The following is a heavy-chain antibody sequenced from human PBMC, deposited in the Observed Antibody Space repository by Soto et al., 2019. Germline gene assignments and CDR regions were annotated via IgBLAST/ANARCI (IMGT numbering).Heavy chain of an antibody. CDR1: GGSISSGGYY. Sequence: SETLSLTCTVSGGSISSGGYYWSWIRQHPGKGLEWIGYIYYSGSTYYNPSLKSRVTISVDTSKNQFSLKLGSVTAADTAVYYCARVVGWGGHYYYYGMDVWGQGTTVTVSS. D-gene: IGHD3-16*01. CDR2: IYYSGST. J-gene: IGHJ6*02. V-gene: IGHV4-31*03. CDR3: ARVVGWGGHYYYYGMDV.